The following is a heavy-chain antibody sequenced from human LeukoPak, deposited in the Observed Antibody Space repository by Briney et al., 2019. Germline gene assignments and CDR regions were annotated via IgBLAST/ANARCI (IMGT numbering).Heavy chain of an antibody. CDR2: VYTSGTT. D-gene: IGHD5-12*01. CDR1: GGYISGYF. CDR3: ARGTEKTRISGYYSFDH. Sequence: PSETLSLTCTVSGGYISGYFWTWIRQPAGKELEWIGRVYTSGTTYYYPSLEGRVTISLDTFNNQFSLRVTSVTAADTTIYYCARGTEKTRISGYYSFDHWGRGLLGTVSS. V-gene: IGHV4-4*07. J-gene: IGHJ4*02.